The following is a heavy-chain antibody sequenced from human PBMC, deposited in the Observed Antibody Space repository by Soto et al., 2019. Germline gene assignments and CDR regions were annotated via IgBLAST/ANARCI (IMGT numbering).Heavy chain of an antibody. D-gene: IGHD3-10*01. V-gene: IGHV4-39*01. Sequence: SETLSLTCTVSGGSISSSSYYWGWIRQPPGKGLEWIGSIYYSGSTYYNPSLKSRVTISVDTSKNQFSLKLSSVTAADTAVYYCARLDYYGSGSYSYFDYWGQGTLVTVPQ. CDR2: IYYSGST. CDR3: ARLDYYGSGSYSYFDY. CDR1: GGSISSSSYY. J-gene: IGHJ4*02.